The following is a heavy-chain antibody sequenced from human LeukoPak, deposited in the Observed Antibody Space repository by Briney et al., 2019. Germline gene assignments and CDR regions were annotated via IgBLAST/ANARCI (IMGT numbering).Heavy chain of an antibody. J-gene: IGHJ4*02. CDR3: ARANRGYCSSPSCSVDN. CDR2: INPNTGGT. V-gene: IGHV1-2*02. Sequence: GASVNVSCKASGYTFTGYYIHWVRQAPGQGLEWMGWINPNTGGTNYAQEFQGRVTMTRDTSISTAYMELSSLRSDDTAIYYCARANRGYCSSPSCSVDNWGQGTLVTVSS. CDR1: GYTFTGYY. D-gene: IGHD2-2*01.